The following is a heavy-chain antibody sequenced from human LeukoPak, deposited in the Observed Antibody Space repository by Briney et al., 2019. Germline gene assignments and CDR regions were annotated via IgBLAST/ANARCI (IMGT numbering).Heavy chain of an antibody. CDR2: ISGSGSRT. J-gene: IGHJ6*03. V-gene: IGHV3-23*01. Sequence: GGSLRLSCAASGFTFSSYAMSWVRQAPRKGLEWVSGISGSGSRTFYADSVKGRFTISRDNSKNTLYLRMKSLRAEDTAVYYCTSTNIYPYYYQYMDVWGKGTTVTVSS. CDR3: TSTNIYPYYYQYMDV. D-gene: IGHD2-8*01. CDR1: GFTFSSYA.